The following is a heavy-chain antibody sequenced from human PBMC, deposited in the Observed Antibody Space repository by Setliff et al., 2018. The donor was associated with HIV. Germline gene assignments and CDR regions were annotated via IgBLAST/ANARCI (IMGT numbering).Heavy chain of an antibody. J-gene: IGHJ4*02. CDR2: ISYTGGT. CDR3: ARGHEWLRN. Sequence: LETLSLTCTVSGDSIRNDYWTWIRQSPEKGLEWIAYISYTGGTNYNPSLKSRVTLSLDASKNQISLKLRSVIAADTAMYYCARGHEWLRNWGQGTLVTVSS. CDR1: GDSIRNDY. V-gene: IGHV4-59*01. D-gene: IGHD5-12*01.